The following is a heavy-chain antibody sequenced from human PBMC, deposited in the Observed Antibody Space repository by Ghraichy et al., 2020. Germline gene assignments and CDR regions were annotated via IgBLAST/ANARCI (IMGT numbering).Heavy chain of an antibody. CDR2: ISYDGGSK. CDR3: TRGDYCSGGSCYTATFDY. V-gene: IGHV3-30*04. CDR1: GFTFSFYA. J-gene: IGHJ4*02. Sequence: SLRLSCAASGFTFSFYAMHWVRQAPGKRLEWVALISYDGGSKYYADSVKGRFTVSRDNSKNTVYLEMNNLRAEDMAVYYCTRGDYCSGGSCYTATFDYWGQGTLVTVSS. D-gene: IGHD2-15*01.